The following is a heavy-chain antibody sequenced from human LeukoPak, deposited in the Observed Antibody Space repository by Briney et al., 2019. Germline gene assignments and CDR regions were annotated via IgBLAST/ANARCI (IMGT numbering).Heavy chain of an antibody. CDR1: GFSVSSNY. J-gene: IGHJ4*02. CDR2: IYSGGST. D-gene: IGHD1-26*01. V-gene: IGHV3-66*02. CDR3: ARELH. Sequence: PGGSLRLSCAASGFSVSSNYMSWVRQAPGKGLEWVTIIYSGGSTYYADSVKGRFTISRDNSKNTLYLRMNSLRVEDTAVYYCARELHWGQGTLVTVSS.